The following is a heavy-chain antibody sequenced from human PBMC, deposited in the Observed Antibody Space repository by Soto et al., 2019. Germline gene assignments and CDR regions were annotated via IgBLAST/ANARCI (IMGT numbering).Heavy chain of an antibody. Sequence: ASVKVSCNASGYTFTSYCISWVRQAPGQGLEWMGWISAYNGNTNYAQKLQGRVTMTTDTSTSTAYMELRSLRSDDTAVYYCARSGITIFGVDPYYYYMDVWGKGTTVTVSS. D-gene: IGHD3-3*01. CDR1: GYTFTSYC. J-gene: IGHJ6*03. V-gene: IGHV1-18*01. CDR2: ISAYNGNT. CDR3: ARSGITIFGVDPYYYYMDV.